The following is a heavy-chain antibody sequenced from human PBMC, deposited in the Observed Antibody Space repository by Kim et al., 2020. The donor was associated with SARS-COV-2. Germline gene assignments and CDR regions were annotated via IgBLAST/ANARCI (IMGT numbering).Heavy chain of an antibody. D-gene: IGHD3-10*01. V-gene: IGHV4-34*01. CDR3: ARVPITMVRGVNYGMDV. J-gene: IGHJ6*02. Sequence: KSRVTISVDTSKNQFSLKLSSVTAADTAVYYCARVPITMVRGVNYGMDVWGQGTTVTVSS.